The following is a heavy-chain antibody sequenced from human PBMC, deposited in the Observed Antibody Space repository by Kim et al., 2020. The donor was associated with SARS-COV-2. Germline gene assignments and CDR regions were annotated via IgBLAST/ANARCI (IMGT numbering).Heavy chain of an antibody. D-gene: IGHD6-13*01. CDR2: ISYDGSNK. CDR3: AKVKFSSSWSGYYFDY. J-gene: IGHJ4*01. V-gene: IGHV3-30*18. Sequence: GGSLRLSCAASGFTFSSYGMHWVRQAPGKGLEWVAVISYDGSNKYYADSVKGRFTISRDNSKNTLYLQMNSLRAEDTAVYYCAKVKFSSSWSGYYFDYWG. CDR1: GFTFSSYG.